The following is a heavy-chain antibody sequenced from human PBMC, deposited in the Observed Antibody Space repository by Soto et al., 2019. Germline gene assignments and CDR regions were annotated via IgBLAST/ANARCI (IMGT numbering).Heavy chain of an antibody. CDR1: GLTLSDHY. CDR3: VRATYFSDSSGYTRCLDF. D-gene: IGHD3-22*01. V-gene: IGHV3-72*01. J-gene: IGHJ4*02. Sequence: GGSLRLSCAGSGLTLSDHYIDWVRQAPGKGLEWVGRSRDRAQGYSIAYAASVKGRFTTSRDESKNSLYLQMNSLKTEDTAVYYCVRATYFSDSSGYTRCLDFWGQGSLVTVSS. CDR2: SRDRAQGYSI.